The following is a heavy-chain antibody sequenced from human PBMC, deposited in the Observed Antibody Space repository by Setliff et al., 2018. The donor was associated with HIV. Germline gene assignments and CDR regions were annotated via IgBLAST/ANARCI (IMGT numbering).Heavy chain of an antibody. CDR3: ARGDGEASFDI. Sequence: SETLSLTCSVSGDSITSTTWWTWVRQPPGKGLEWIGEIYHSGSTNYSPSLNSRVTISLDKSKNRFSLKLTSVNAADTAVYYCARGDGEASFDIWGRGTMVTVSS. CDR1: GDSITSTTW. CDR2: IYHSGST. V-gene: IGHV4-4*02. J-gene: IGHJ3*02. D-gene: IGHD3-10*01.